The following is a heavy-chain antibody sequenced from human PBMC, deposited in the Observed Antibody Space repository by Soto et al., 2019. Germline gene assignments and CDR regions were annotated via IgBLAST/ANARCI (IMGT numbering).Heavy chain of an antibody. CDR2: IYYSGST. Sequence: QVQLQESGPGLVKPSQTLSLTCTVSGGSISSGGYYWSWIRQHPGEGLEWIGYIYYSGSTYYNPSLKSRVTTSVDTSKTQSSLKLSSVTAADTAVYYCARDGDSCCHFDFWGPGTLVTVSS. CDR3: ARDGDSCCHFDF. J-gene: IGHJ4*02. V-gene: IGHV4-31*03. D-gene: IGHD2-2*01. CDR1: GGSISSGGYY.